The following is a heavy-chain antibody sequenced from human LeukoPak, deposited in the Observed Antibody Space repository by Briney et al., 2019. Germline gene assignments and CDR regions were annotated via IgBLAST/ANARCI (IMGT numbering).Heavy chain of an antibody. V-gene: IGHV3-23*01. CDR3: ATDEVLSTGAFWSGYYDYYYYYMDV. Sequence: RGSLRLSRAAPGFTFSSYAMSWVRQAPGEGLEWVSVIFVGVGSTYSADSVKGRFTISRDNSKNTLYLQMNSLRAEGTALYYCATDEVLSTGAFWSGYYDYYYYYMDVWGKGTTVTVSS. J-gene: IGHJ6*03. CDR1: GFTFSSYA. CDR2: IFVGVGST. D-gene: IGHD3-3*01.